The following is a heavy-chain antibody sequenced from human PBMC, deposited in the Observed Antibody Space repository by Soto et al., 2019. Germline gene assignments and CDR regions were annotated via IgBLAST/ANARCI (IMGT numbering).Heavy chain of an antibody. CDR1: GFTFTSSA. V-gene: IGHV1-58*01. CDR2: IVVGSGNT. CDR3: AAGVGYCSSTSCSGDFDI. Sequence: SVKVSCKASGFTFTSSAVQWVRQARGQRLEWIGWIVVGSGNTNYAQKFQERVTITRDMSTSTAYMELSSLRSEDTAVYYCAAGVGYCSSTSCSGDFDIWGQGTMVTVSS. D-gene: IGHD2-2*01. J-gene: IGHJ3*02.